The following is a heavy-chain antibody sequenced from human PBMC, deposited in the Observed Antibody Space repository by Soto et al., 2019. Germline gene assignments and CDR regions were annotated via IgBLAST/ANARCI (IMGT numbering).Heavy chain of an antibody. D-gene: IGHD6-19*01. CDR3: AVGYTSGGDGSGYRSHDF. V-gene: IGHV1-3*01. Sequence: QVHLVQSGAEMKKPGASVQVSCTASGYSFTTYIIHWVRQAPGQRLEWMGWINAGNGNAKYSQYFQDRVTITRDTSATTAYMEMSSLTSEDTAVYYCAVGYTSGGDGSGYRSHDFWGQGTLVTVSS. CDR1: GYSFTTYI. CDR2: INAGNGNA. J-gene: IGHJ4*02.